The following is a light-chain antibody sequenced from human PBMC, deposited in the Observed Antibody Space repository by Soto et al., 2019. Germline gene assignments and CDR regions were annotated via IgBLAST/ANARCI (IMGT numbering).Light chain of an antibody. CDR1: QSVGSS. V-gene: IGKV3-15*01. J-gene: IGKJ4*01. Sequence: EIVMTQSPATLSVSPGERATVSCRASQSVGSSLAWYQQKPGQAPRLLIYGASTRATGIPARFSGSGSGTEFTLTISSLQSEDFAVYYCQQYNNWPPVTFGGGTKVEIK. CDR2: GAS. CDR3: QQYNNWPPVT.